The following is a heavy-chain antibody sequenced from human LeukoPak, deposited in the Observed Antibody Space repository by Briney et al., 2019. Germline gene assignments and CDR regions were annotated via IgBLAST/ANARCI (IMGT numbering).Heavy chain of an antibody. Sequence: GGSLRLSCAASGFTFSSYSMNWVRQAPGKGLEWVSSISSSSSYIYYADSVKGRFTMSRDNAQKSVYLQMSSLRVDDTAVYFCVGQDWMFSLDAFDIWGPGTVVTVSS. CDR3: VGQDWMFSLDAFDI. D-gene: IGHD3/OR15-3a*01. V-gene: IGHV3-21*01. J-gene: IGHJ3*02. CDR2: ISSSSSYI. CDR1: GFTFSSYS.